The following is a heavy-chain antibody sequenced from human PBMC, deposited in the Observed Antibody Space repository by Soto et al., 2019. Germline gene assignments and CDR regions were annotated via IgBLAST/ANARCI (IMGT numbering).Heavy chain of an antibody. CDR2: IYRGGTT. D-gene: IGHD6-19*01. J-gene: IGHJ4*01. CDR3: ARVHVMVVAGSTFDY. Sequence: NPSETLSLTCTVSCYSISSGSYWAWIRQPPGKGPEWIASIYRGGTTFYNPSLKSRITISVDTSNNQFSLKLTSVTAADTAVYYCARVHVMVVAGSTFDYWGHGTLVTVSS. V-gene: IGHV4-38-2*02. CDR1: CYSISSGSY.